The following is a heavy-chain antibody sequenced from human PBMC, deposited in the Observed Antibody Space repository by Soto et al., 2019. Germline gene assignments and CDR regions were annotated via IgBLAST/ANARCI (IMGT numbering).Heavy chain of an antibody. Sequence: PGGSLRLSCVASGFTFDTYGIHCVRQARGKGLQWVALISYEGSNTYYADSVRGRFTISRDNSKNTLYLQMNTLRPEDTGLYYCARVTPGNNLYYFSGLDFWGQGTSVTVSS. CDR1: GFTFDTYG. CDR2: ISYEGSNT. D-gene: IGHD1-1*01. V-gene: IGHV3-30-3*01. CDR3: ARVTPGNNLYYFSGLDF. J-gene: IGHJ6*02.